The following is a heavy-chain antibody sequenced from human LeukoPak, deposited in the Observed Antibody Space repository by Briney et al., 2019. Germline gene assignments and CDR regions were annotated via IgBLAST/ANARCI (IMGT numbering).Heavy chain of an antibody. CDR1: GFTFSSYA. Sequence: GGSLRLSCAASGFTFSSYAMSWVREAPGKGLEWVSAVTSGGGSTYYADSVKGRSTISRDNSKNTLFLQMNSLRAEDTAVYYCARSIVVVTAMRVLDYWGQGTLVTVSS. J-gene: IGHJ4*02. V-gene: IGHV3-23*01. CDR2: VTSGGGST. CDR3: ARSIVVVTAMRVLDY. D-gene: IGHD2-21*02.